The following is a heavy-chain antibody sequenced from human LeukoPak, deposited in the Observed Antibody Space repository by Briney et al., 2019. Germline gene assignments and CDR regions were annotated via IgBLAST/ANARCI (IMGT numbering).Heavy chain of an antibody. Sequence: SETLSLTCAVYGGSFSGYYWSWIRQPPGKGLEWIGEINHSGSTNYNPSLKSRVTISVDTSKNQFSLKLSSVTAADTAVYYCARGRGSSWYNHYYFDYWGQGTLVTVSS. D-gene: IGHD6-13*01. CDR1: GGSFSGYY. V-gene: IGHV4-34*01. CDR3: ARGRGSSWYNHYYFDY. J-gene: IGHJ4*02. CDR2: INHSGST.